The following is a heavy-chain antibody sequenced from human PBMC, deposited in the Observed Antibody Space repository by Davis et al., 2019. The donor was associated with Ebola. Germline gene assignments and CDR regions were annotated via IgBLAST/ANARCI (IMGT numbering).Heavy chain of an antibody. Sequence: AASVKVSCKASGYTFTSYYMHWVRQAPGQGLEWMGIINPSGGSTSYARKFQGRVTMTRDTSTSTAYMELRSLRSDDTAVYYCARYSGSYENYFDYWGQGTLVTVSS. V-gene: IGHV1-46*01. J-gene: IGHJ4*02. CDR1: GYTFTSYY. D-gene: IGHD1-26*01. CDR3: ARYSGSYENYFDY. CDR2: INPSGGST.